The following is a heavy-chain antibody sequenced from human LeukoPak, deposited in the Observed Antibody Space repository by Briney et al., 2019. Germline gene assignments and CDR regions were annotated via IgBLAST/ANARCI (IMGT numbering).Heavy chain of an antibody. V-gene: IGHV3-7*01. CDR1: GFTFSGYW. Sequence: PGGSLRLSCAASGFTFSGYWMSWVRQAPGRGREWVANIKQDGSEKYYVDSVKGRFTMSRDNAKNSLYLQLNSLRAEDTAVYYCARLGEKADFDYWGQGTLVTVSS. J-gene: IGHJ4*02. CDR3: ARLGEKADFDY. D-gene: IGHD3-16*01. CDR2: IKQDGSEK.